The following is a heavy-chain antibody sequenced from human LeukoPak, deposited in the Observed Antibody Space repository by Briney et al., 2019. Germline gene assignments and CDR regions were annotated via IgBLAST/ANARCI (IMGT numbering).Heavy chain of an antibody. V-gene: IGHV4-61*02. CDR3: ARGYSSSWYLNWFDP. D-gene: IGHD6-13*01. CDR1: GGSISSGSYY. J-gene: IGHJ5*02. Sequence: PSETVSLTCTVSGGSISSGSYYWSWIRQPAGKGLEWIGRIYTSGSTNYNPSLKSRVTISVDTSKNQFSLKLSSVTAADTAVYYCARGYSSSWYLNWFDPWGQGTLVTVSS. CDR2: IYTSGST.